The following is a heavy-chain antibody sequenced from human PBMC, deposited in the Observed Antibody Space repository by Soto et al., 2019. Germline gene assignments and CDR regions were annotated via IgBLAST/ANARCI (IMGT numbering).Heavy chain of an antibody. V-gene: IGHV4-39*01. J-gene: IGHJ4*02. CDR2: IFYSGST. D-gene: IGHD3-10*01. Sequence: PGGSLRLSCAASGFTFSSYSMNWVRQAPGKGLEWIGTIFYSGSTYYNPSLKSRVTISVDTSKNQFSLKLTSVTAADTALYYCARRYGWLYFDYWGQGSLVTVSS. CDR1: GFTFSSYSMN. CDR3: ARRYGWLYFDY.